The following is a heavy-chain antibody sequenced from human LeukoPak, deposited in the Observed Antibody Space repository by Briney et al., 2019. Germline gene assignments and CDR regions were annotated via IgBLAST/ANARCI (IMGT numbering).Heavy chain of an antibody. CDR3: ARDRGLGVDY. J-gene: IGHJ4*02. Sequence: ASVKVSCKASGYTFTSYYMHWVRQAPGQGLEWMGGIIPIFGTANYAQKFQGRVTITADESTSTAYMELSSLRSEDTAVYYCARDRGLGVDYWGQGTLVTVSS. V-gene: IGHV1-69*13. CDR1: GYTFTSYY. CDR2: IIPIFGTA.